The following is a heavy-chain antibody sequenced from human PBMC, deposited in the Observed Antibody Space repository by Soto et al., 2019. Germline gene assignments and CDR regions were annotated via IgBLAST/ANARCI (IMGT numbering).Heavy chain of an antibody. V-gene: IGHV3-23*01. CDR1: GFTFSTYA. CDR3: AHPRGFGVFDAYDI. J-gene: IGHJ3*02. D-gene: IGHD3-10*01. Sequence: VGSLRLSCAASGFTFSTYAMSWVRQAPGKGLVWVSAISGSGGSTFYADSVKGRFTISRDNYMNTLYLQMNSLRTEDTAVYYCAHPRGFGVFDAYDIWGPGTMVTVSS. CDR2: ISGSGGST.